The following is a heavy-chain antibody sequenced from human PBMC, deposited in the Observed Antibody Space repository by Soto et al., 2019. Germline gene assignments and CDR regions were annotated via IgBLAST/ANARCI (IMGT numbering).Heavy chain of an antibody. V-gene: IGHV4-31*03. CDR1: GGSISSGGYY. CDR2: IYYSGST. J-gene: IGHJ4*02. CDR3: ARDIAVADWMWGYFDY. Sequence: QVQLQESGPGLVKPSQTLSLTCTVSGGSISSGGYYWSWIRQHPGKGLEWIGYIYYSGSTYYNPSLKGRVTISVDTSKNQFSLKLSSVTAADTAVYYCARDIAVADWMWGYFDYWGQGTLVTVSS. D-gene: IGHD6-19*01.